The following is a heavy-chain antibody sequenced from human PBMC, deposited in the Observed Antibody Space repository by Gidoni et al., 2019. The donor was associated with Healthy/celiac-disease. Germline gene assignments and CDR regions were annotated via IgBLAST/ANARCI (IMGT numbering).Heavy chain of an antibody. CDR3: AAEPPDIVVVVAATRALGY. V-gene: IGHV3-7*03. CDR2: IKQDGSEK. D-gene: IGHD2-15*01. J-gene: IGHJ4*02. Sequence: EVQLVESGGGLVQPGGSLRLSCAASGFPFSSSWLSWVRQAQGKGLEWVANIKQDGSEKYYVDSVKGRFTISRDNAKNSLYLQMNSLRAEDTAVYYWAAEPPDIVVVVAATRALGYWGQGTLVTVSS. CDR1: GFPFSSSW.